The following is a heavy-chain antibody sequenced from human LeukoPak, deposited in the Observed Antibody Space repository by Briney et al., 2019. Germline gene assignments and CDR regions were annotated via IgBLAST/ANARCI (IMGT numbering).Heavy chain of an antibody. CDR2: ISYDGSNK. Sequence: PGGSLRLSCAAFGFTFSSYGMHWVRQAPGKGLEWVAVISYDGSNKYYADSVKGRFTISRDNSKNTLYLQMNSLRAEDTAVYYCAKAPIVSYDILTGYPSYYFDYWGQGTLVTVSS. V-gene: IGHV3-30*18. J-gene: IGHJ4*02. CDR3: AKAPIVSYDILTGYPSYYFDY. D-gene: IGHD3-9*01. CDR1: GFTFSSYG.